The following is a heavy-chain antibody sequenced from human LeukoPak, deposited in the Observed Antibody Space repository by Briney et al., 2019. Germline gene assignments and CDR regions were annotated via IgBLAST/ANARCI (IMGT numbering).Heavy chain of an antibody. CDR3: AADDIAAPGYYFDY. CDR2: IRYDGSNK. D-gene: IGHD6-13*01. CDR1: GFTFSSYG. Sequence: GGSLRLSCAASGFTFSSYGMHWVRQAPGKGLEWVAFIRYDGSNKYYADSVKGRFTISRDNSKNTLYLQMNSLRAEDTAVYYCAADDIAAPGYYFDYWGQGTLVTVSS. V-gene: IGHV3-30*02. J-gene: IGHJ4*02.